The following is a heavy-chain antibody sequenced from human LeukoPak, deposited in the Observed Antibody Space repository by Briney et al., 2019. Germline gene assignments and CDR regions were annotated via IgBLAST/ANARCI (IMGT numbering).Heavy chain of an antibody. CDR1: GFTFSSYW. D-gene: IGHD6-13*01. CDR2: IKQDGSEK. CDR3: GRVIAGAIDY. Sequence: PGGPLRLSCAASGFTFSSYWMSWVRQAPGKGLEWVANIKQDGSEKYYVDSVKGPFTISRDNADNSMYLQMNSLRAEDTAVYYCGRVIAGAIDYWGQGTLVTVSS. V-gene: IGHV3-7*01. J-gene: IGHJ4*02.